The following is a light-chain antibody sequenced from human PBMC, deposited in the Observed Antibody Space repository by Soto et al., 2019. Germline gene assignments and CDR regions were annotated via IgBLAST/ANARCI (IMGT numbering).Light chain of an antibody. CDR2: DAS. V-gene: IGKV3-15*01. CDR3: QQYGSSPPIT. J-gene: IGKJ5*01. CDR1: ESVSSK. Sequence: EIVMTHSPATLSVSPGERATLSCRASESVSSKLVWYQKKPGQAPRLLIHDASTRATGIPARFSGSGSGTDFTLTISRLEPEDFAVYYCQQYGSSPPITFGQGTRLEIK.